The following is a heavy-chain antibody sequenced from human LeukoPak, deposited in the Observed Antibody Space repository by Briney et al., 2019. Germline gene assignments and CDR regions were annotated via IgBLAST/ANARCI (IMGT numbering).Heavy chain of an antibody. J-gene: IGHJ5*02. CDR2: IYYSGST. Sequence: SETLSLTCTVSGGSISSYYWSWIRQSPGKGLEWIGYIYYSGSTNYSPSLKSRVTISLDTSKNQFSLKLTSVTAADTAVYYCARDMITFGGVIVPNWFDPWGQGTLVTVSS. CDR3: ARDMITFGGVIVPNWFDP. D-gene: IGHD3-16*02. V-gene: IGHV4-59*12. CDR1: GGSISSYY.